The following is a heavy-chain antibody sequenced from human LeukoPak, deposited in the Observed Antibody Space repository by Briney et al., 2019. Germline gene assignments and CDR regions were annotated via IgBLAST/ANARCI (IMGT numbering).Heavy chain of an antibody. CDR1: GFTVSSNY. J-gene: IGHJ4*02. D-gene: IGHD4-17*01. CDR2: IYSGGST. V-gene: IGHV3-53*01. CDR3: AREGYYGDYPYFDY. Sequence: GGSLRLSCAASGFTVSSNYMSWVRKAPGKGLEWVSVIYSGGSTYYADSVKGRFTISRDNSKNTLYLQMNSLRAEDTAVYYCAREGYYGDYPYFDYWGQGALVTVSS.